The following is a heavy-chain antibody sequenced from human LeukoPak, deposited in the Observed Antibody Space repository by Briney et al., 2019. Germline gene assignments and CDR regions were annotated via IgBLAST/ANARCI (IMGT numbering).Heavy chain of an antibody. Sequence: PGGSLRLSCAASGFTFSSYSMNWVRQAPGKGLEWVSSISSSSSYIYYADSGKGRFTISGDNAKNLLYLQMNSLRAEDTAVYYFACMFGVTRPPFDYWGQGTLVTVSS. D-gene: IGHD3-10*02. CDR3: ACMFGVTRPPFDY. V-gene: IGHV3-21*01. CDR1: GFTFSSYS. J-gene: IGHJ4*02. CDR2: ISSSSSYI.